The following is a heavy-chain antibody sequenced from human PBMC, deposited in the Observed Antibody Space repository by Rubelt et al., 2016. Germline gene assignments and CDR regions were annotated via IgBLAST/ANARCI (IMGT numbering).Heavy chain of an antibody. CDR2: INAGNGNT. CDR3: ARAAYRDSGWSDY. V-gene: IGHV1-3*01. Sequence: QVQLVQSGAEVKKPGASVKVSCKASGYTFTSYAMHWVRQAPGQRLEWMGWINAGNGNTKYLPKFQGRVTITRDTSASTAYMELSSLRSEDTAVYYCARAAYRDSGWSDYWGQGTLVTVSS. CDR1: GYTFTSYA. D-gene: IGHD6-19*01. J-gene: IGHJ4*02.